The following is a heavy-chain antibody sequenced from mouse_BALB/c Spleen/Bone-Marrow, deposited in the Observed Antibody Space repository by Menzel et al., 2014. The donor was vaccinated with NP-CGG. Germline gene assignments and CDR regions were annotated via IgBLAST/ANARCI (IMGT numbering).Heavy chain of an antibody. D-gene: IGHD1-1*01. CDR1: GFNIKDTY. CDR3: APYYYGRWFAN. CDR2: IDPANGNI. J-gene: IGHJ3*01. V-gene: IGHV14-3*02. Sequence: EVKLVESGAELVKPGASVKLSTASGFNIKDTYMHWVKQRPEQGLEWIGRIDPANGNIKYDPKFQGKATITADTSSNTAYLQLSSLTSEDTAVYYCAPYYYGRWFANWGQGTLVTVSA.